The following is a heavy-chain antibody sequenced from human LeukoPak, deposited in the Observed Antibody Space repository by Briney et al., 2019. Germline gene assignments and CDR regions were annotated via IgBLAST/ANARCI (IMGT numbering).Heavy chain of an antibody. D-gene: IGHD3-22*01. CDR3: ARDEGYYDSSGYDY. V-gene: IGHV1-18*01. Sequence: ASVKVSCKASGYTFTSCGISWVRQAPGQGLEWMGWISAYNGNTNYAQKLQGRVTMTTDTSTSTAYMELRSLRSDDTAVYYCARDEGYYDSSGYDYWGQGTLVTVSS. CDR2: ISAYNGNT. J-gene: IGHJ4*02. CDR1: GYTFTSCG.